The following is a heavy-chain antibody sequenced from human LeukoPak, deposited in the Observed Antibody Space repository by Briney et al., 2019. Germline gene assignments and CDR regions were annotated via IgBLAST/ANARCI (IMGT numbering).Heavy chain of an antibody. CDR2: IIPILGIA. Sequence: SVKVSCKASGGTFSSYTISWVRQAPGQGLDWMGRIIPILGIANYAQKFQGRVTITADKSTSTAYMELSSLRSEDTAAYYCVRTQPHSHRIAARLWGQGTLVTVSS. J-gene: IGHJ4*02. CDR3: VRTQPHSHRIAARL. V-gene: IGHV1-69*02. CDR1: GGTFSSYT. D-gene: IGHD6-6*01.